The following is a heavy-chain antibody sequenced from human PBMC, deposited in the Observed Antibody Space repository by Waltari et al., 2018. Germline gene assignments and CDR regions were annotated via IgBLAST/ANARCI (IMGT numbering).Heavy chain of an antibody. J-gene: IGHJ4*02. V-gene: IGHV4-34*01. CDR3: ARVGSSSDYFDY. Sequence: QVQLQQWGAGLLKPSETLSLTCAVDGGSFSGYYWSWIRQPPGKGLEWIGEINHSVSTNYNPSLKSLVTISVDTSKNQFSLKLSSVTAADTAVYYCARVGSSSDYFDYWGQGTLVTVSS. CDR2: INHSVST. CDR1: GGSFSGYY. D-gene: IGHD6-6*01.